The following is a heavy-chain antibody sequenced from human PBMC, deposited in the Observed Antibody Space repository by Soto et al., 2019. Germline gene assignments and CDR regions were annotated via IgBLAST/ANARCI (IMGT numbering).Heavy chain of an antibody. J-gene: IGHJ3*02. CDR1: GLTFSNYW. CDR2: IKPDGSEK. Sequence: QLVESGGGLVQPGGSLRLSCAASGLTFSNYWVSWIRQAPGKGLEWVANIKPDGSEKNYLDSAKGRFSVSRDNAKNSLFLQMNTLRTEDTAMYYCARGVADGSHGDVFDIWGQGEMVTVSS. D-gene: IGHD7-27*01. CDR3: ARGVADGSHGDVFDI. V-gene: IGHV3-7*01.